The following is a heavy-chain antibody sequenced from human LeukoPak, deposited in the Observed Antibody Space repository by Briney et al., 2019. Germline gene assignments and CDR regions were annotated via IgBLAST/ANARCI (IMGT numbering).Heavy chain of an antibody. Sequence: GGSLRLSCAASGFTFSSYAMSWVRQAPGKGLEWVSAISGSGGSTYYADSVKGRFTISRDNSKNTLYLQMNSLRPEDTAMYFCARDSSVVRYFDWSDYFDYWGQGTLVTVSS. V-gene: IGHV3-23*01. CDR1: GFTFSSYA. J-gene: IGHJ4*02. CDR3: ARDSSVVRYFDWSDYFDY. CDR2: ISGSGGST. D-gene: IGHD3-9*01.